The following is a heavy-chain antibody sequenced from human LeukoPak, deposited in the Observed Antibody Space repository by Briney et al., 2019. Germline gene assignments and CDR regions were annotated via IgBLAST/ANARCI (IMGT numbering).Heavy chain of an antibody. CDR3: ARLSCPGGDCDDFDI. CDR1: GGSISSNSCY. V-gene: IGHV4-39*01. CDR2: IYYSGST. J-gene: IGHJ3*02. D-gene: IGHD2-21*02. Sequence: SETLSLTCTVSGGSISSNSCYWAWIRQPPGKGLEWIGSIYYSGSTYYNPSLMSRVTISVDMSKNQFSLNLSSVTAADTAVYYCARLSCPGGDCDDFDIWGQGTMVTVSS.